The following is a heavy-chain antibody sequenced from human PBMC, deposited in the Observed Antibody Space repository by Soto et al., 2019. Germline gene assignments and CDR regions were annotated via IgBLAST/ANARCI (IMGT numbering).Heavy chain of an antibody. J-gene: IGHJ4*02. CDR1: GFTFSSCG. D-gene: IGHD6-19*01. CDR2: ISYDGNTK. Sequence: QVQLVESGGGVVQPGRSLRLSCAASGFTFSSCGMHWVRQAPGKGLEWVAVISYDGNTKYYADSVKGRFTISRDNSRNTVYLQMDSLRPEDTAVFYCATRMSTSDWYALDYWGQGTLVTVSS. V-gene: IGHV3-30*03. CDR3: ATRMSTSDWYALDY.